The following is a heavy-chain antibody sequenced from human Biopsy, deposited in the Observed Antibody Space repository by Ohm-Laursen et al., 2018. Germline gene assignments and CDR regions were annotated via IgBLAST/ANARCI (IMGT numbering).Heavy chain of an antibody. D-gene: IGHD3-16*01. CDR2: VDWGNYK. CDR1: GFSLRTRGMS. CDR3: ARMPIMIFSAALVYPQRRHFQGIDV. Sequence: PTQTLTLTCTFSGFSLRTRGMSVAWIRQPPGKVLEWLARVDWGNYKDYSTSLMSRLSISKDTSEDQVVLTLTHVDPLDTATYFCARMPIMIFSAALVYPQRRHFQGIDVWGQGTAVTVS. J-gene: IGHJ6*02. V-gene: IGHV2-70*11.